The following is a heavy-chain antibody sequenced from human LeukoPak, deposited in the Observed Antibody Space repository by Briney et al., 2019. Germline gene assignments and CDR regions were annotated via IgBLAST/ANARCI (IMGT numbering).Heavy chain of an antibody. V-gene: IGHV4-59*08. CDR2: IYYSGST. Sequence: SETLSLTCTVSGGSISSYDWSWIRQPPGKGLEWIGYIYYSGSTNYNPSLKSRVTISVDTSKNQFSLKLSSVTAADTTVYYCARQTSGSYYDRLSYYYYMDVWGKGTTVTVSS. D-gene: IGHD1-26*01. CDR1: GGSISSYD. J-gene: IGHJ6*03. CDR3: ARQTSGSYYDRLSYYYYMDV.